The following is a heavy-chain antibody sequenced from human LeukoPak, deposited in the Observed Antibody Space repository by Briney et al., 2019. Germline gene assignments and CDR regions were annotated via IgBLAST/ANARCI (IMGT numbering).Heavy chain of an antibody. CDR1: DYSISSGYY. J-gene: IGHJ3*02. V-gene: IGHV4-38-2*02. Sequence: SETLSLTCTISDYSISSGYYWGWIRQPPGKGLEWIGSIYHSGSTYYNPSLKSRVTISVDTSKNQFSLKLSSVTAADTAVYYCARQTGCSSTSCYFGFDIWGQGTMVTVSS. CDR3: ARQTGCSSTSCYFGFDI. D-gene: IGHD2-2*01. CDR2: IYHSGST.